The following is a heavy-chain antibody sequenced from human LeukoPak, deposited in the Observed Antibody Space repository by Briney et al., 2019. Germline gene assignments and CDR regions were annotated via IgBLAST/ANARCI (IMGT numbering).Heavy chain of an antibody. CDR1: GDTFSSYA. Sequence: GASVKVSCKASGDTFSSYAISWVRQAPGQGLEWMGGIIPIFGTANYAQKFQGRVTITADKYTSIAYMELSSMRSEDTAVYYCAADMRNYDILTGYYIDVGEHDYMDVWGKGTTVTVSS. CDR3: AADMRNYDILTGYYIDVGEHDYMDV. CDR2: IIPIFGTA. V-gene: IGHV1-69*06. J-gene: IGHJ6*03. D-gene: IGHD3-9*01.